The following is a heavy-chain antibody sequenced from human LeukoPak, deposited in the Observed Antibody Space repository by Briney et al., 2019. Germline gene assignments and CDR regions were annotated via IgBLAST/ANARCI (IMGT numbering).Heavy chain of an antibody. CDR3: VKGTTFDAFDM. V-gene: IGHV3-9*01. CDR1: GFIFDNYA. Sequence: GGSLRLSCAAAGFIFDNYAMHWVRHAPGKGLEWVSRISWNTGNKDYADSVKGRFTISRDNDKNSLFLQMNSLRPEDTALYYCVKGTTFDAFDMWGQGTMVIVFS. D-gene: IGHD3-16*01. J-gene: IGHJ3*02. CDR2: ISWNTGNK.